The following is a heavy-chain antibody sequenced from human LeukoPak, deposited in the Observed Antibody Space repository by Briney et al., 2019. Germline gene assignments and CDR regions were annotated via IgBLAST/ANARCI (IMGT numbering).Heavy chain of an antibody. V-gene: IGHV3-53*05. CDR1: GFTVSSNY. CDR2: IYSGGST. Sequence: PGGSLRLSCAASGFTVSSNYMSWVCQAPGKGLEWVSVIYSGGSTYYADSVKGRFTISRDNSKNTLYLQMNSLRAEDTAVYYCAILHPGRVVPAAYNWFDPWGQGTLVTVSS. J-gene: IGHJ5*02. CDR3: AILHPGRVVPAAYNWFDP. D-gene: IGHD2-2*01.